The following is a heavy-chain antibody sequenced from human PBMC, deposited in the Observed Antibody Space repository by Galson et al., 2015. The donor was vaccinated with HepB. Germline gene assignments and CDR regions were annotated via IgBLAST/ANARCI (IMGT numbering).Heavy chain of an antibody. J-gene: IGHJ4*02. CDR1: GYSFTSYW. CDR2: IYPGDSDT. D-gene: IGHD4-23*01. V-gene: IGHV5-51*03. Sequence: QSGAEVKKPGESLKISCKGSGYSFTSYWIGWVRQMPGKGLEWMGIIYPGDSDTRYSPSFQGQVTISADKSISTAYLQWSSLKASDTAMYYCAGANPDYGGNSFFGYWGQGTLVTVSS. CDR3: AGANPDYGGNSFFGY.